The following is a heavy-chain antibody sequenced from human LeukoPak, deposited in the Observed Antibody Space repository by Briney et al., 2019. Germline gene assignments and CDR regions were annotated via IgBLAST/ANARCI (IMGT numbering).Heavy chain of an antibody. CDR2: IRYDGSNE. Sequence: GGSLRLSCAAPGFTFSSYGMHWVRQAPGKGLEWVAFIRYDGSNEYYADSVKGRFTISRDNSKNTLYLQMNSLRAGDTAVYYCAKDRDSSGYYGGDWGQGTLVTVSS. CDR1: GFTFSSYG. D-gene: IGHD3-22*01. CDR3: AKDRDSSGYYGGD. J-gene: IGHJ4*02. V-gene: IGHV3-30*02.